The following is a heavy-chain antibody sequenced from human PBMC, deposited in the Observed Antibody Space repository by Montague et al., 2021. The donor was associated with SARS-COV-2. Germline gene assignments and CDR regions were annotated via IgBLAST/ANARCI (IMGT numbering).Heavy chain of an antibody. V-gene: IGHV3-48*03. CDR1: GFIFSSYE. D-gene: IGHD3-9*01. Sequence: SRRLSWSASGFIFSSYEMNWVRQAPGKGLEWISYISSSGGGSTKHYTDSVKGQFTISRDNAKNSLYLQMNSLRVEDTAIYYCARDRDWDDWCGMDVWGQGTTVTVSS. J-gene: IGHJ6*02. CDR3: ARDRDWDDWCGMDV. CDR2: ISSSGGGSTK.